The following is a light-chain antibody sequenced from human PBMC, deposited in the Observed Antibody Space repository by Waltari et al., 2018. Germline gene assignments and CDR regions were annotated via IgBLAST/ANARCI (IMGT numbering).Light chain of an antibody. Sequence: SYELTQPPSVYVSPGQTASITCTGDKLGDKNACWYLQTPGQSPVLVIYQDSNRPSGIPERFSGSNSGNTATLTISGTQAMDEADYYCQAWDSSTVVFGGGTKLTVL. V-gene: IGLV3-1*01. CDR1: KLGDKN. CDR3: QAWDSSTVV. J-gene: IGLJ2*01. CDR2: QDS.